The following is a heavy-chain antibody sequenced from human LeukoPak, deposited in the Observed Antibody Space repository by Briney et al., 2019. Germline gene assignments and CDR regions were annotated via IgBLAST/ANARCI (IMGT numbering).Heavy chain of an antibody. D-gene: IGHD6-13*01. Sequence: GGSLRLSCAASGFTVSGNYMNWVRQAPGKGLEWVSITYSGGSTYYVDSVKGRFTISRDNSKNTLYLQMNSLRAEDTAVYYCATEQQPNLYYYGMDVWGQGTTVTVSS. J-gene: IGHJ6*02. CDR2: TYSGGST. V-gene: IGHV3-66*02. CDR3: ATEQQPNLYYYGMDV. CDR1: GFTVSGNY.